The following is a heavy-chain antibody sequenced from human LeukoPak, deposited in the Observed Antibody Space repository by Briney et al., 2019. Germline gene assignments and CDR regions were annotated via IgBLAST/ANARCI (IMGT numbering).Heavy chain of an antibody. Sequence: RSGGSLRLSCAASGFTFDDYGMSWVRQAPGKGLEWVSGINWNGGSTGYADSVKGRFTISRDNAKNSLYLQMNSLRAEDTAVYYCARELHIPVTPRRDAFDIWGQGTMVTVSS. CDR3: ARELHIPVTPRRDAFDI. J-gene: IGHJ3*02. V-gene: IGHV3-20*04. CDR1: GFTFDDYG. CDR2: INWNGGST. D-gene: IGHD4-23*01.